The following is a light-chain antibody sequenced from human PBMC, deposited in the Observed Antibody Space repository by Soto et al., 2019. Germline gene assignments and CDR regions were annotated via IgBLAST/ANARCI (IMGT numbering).Light chain of an antibody. J-gene: IGLJ1*01. V-gene: IGLV2-14*01. CDR2: DVS. Sequence: QSVLTQPASVSESPGQSITISCTGTSSDFGRYDYVSWYQQHPGKAPKLLIYDVSNRPSGISGRFSGSKSGNTASLTISGLQAEDEADYYCNSYTSSTTSYVFGAGTKVTVL. CDR3: NSYTSSTTSYV. CDR1: SSDFGRYDY.